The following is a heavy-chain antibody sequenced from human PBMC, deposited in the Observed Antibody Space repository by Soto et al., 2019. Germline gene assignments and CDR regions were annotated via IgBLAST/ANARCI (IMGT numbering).Heavy chain of an antibody. CDR1: GLSFRSYW. V-gene: IGHV3-74*01. CDR2: INSDGSST. Sequence: PWGCPELASASSGLSFRSYWMHWACQAPGKGLVWVSRINSDGSSTSYADSVKGRFTISRDNAKNTLYLQMNSLRAEDTAVYYCARESYCSSTSCRNNWFDPWGQGTLVTAPQ. D-gene: IGHD2-2*01. CDR3: ARESYCSSTSCRNNWFDP. J-gene: IGHJ5*02.